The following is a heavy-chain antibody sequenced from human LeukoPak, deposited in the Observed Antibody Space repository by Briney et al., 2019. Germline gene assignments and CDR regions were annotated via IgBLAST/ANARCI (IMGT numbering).Heavy chain of an antibody. D-gene: IGHD6-13*01. J-gene: IGHJ5*02. Sequence: GGSLRLSCAASGFTFSSYGMHWVRQAPGKGLEWVAVIWYDGSNKYYADSVKGRFTISRDNPKNTLYLQMNSLRAEDTAVYYCAKEGEAAAGISWFDPWGQGTLVTVSS. CDR2: IWYDGSNK. CDR1: GFTFSSYG. V-gene: IGHV3-33*06. CDR3: AKEGEAAAGISWFDP.